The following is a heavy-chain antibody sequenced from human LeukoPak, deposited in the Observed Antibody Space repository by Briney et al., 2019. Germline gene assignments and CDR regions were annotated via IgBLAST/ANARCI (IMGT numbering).Heavy chain of an antibody. CDR1: GGSFSGYY. D-gene: IGHD7-27*01. J-gene: IGHJ4*02. V-gene: IGHV4-34*01. Sequence: SETLSLTCAVYGGSFSGYYWSWIRQPPGKGLEWIGEINHSGSTNYNPSLKSRVTISVDTSKNQFSLKLSSVTAADTAVYYCGTGDPRFDYWGQGILVTVSS. CDR3: GTGDPRFDY. CDR2: INHSGST.